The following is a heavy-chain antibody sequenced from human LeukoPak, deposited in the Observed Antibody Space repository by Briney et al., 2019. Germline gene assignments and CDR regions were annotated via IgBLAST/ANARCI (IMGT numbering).Heavy chain of an antibody. D-gene: IGHD1-26*01. J-gene: IGHJ4*02. CDR1: GYTFTGYY. V-gene: IGHV1-2*02. CDR2: ISPHSGGT. CDR3: ARDMDSGPDFFDY. Sequence: ASVKVSCKASGYTFTGYYMHWVRQAPGQGLEWMGWISPHSGGTDHAQKFQGRVTMTRDTSISTAYMELSRLRSDDTAVYYCARDMDSGPDFFDYWGLGTLVTVSS.